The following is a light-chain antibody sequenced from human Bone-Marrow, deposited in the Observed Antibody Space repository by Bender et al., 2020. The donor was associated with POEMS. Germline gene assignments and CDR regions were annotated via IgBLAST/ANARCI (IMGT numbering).Light chain of an antibody. CDR3: CSYTSTSTYV. CDR1: SSDIGEYEY. CDR2: GVS. J-gene: IGLJ1*01. Sequence: QSALTQPASVSGSPGQSLTISCTGTSSDIGEYEYVSWYQQHPGKAPKLMIYGVSDRASGVSNRFSGSKSGNTASLTISGLQTEDEADYYCCSYTSTSTYVFGAGTKVTVL. V-gene: IGLV2-14*03.